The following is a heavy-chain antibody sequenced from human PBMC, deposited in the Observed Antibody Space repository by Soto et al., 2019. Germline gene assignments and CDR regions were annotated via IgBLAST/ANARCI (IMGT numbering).Heavy chain of an antibody. J-gene: IGHJ6*02. D-gene: IGHD6-19*01. V-gene: IGHV1-69*12. CDR1: GGTFRTYA. CDR2: IIPIFGTI. Sequence: VQLLQSGTEVKKPGSSVRVSCEASGGTFRTYAISWVRQAPGQGLEWMGEIIPIFGTINYAQKFQGRLTITADESTATVYMDLRSLRSDDTALYYCAKGAVAGTPTSYYYYGMDVWGQGTTVTVSS. CDR3: AKGAVAGTPTSYYYYGMDV.